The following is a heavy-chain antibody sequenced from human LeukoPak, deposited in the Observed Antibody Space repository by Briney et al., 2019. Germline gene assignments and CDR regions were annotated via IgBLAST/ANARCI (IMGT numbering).Heavy chain of an antibody. CDR2: IYHSGST. Sequence: SETLSLTCTVSGYSISSGYYWGWIRPPPGKGLEWIGSIYHSGSTYYNPSLKSRVTISVDTSKNQFSLKLSSVTAADTAVYYCARVAYYYDSSGYYLDYWGQGTLVTVSS. CDR3: ARVAYYYDSSGYYLDY. CDR1: GYSISSGYY. V-gene: IGHV4-38-2*02. D-gene: IGHD3-22*01. J-gene: IGHJ4*02.